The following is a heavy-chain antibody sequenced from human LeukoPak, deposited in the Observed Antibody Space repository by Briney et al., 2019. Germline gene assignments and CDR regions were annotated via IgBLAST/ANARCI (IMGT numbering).Heavy chain of an antibody. CDR2: IIPILGIA. Sequence: ASVKVSCKASGGTLRRHTITWVRQAPGQGLEWMGRIIPILGIANYAQKFQGRVTITADKSTSTAYVELSSLRSEDTAVYYCARAVAGTAYYYYYGMDVWGQGTTVTVSS. V-gene: IGHV1-69*02. D-gene: IGHD6-19*01. CDR1: GGTLRRHT. CDR3: ARAVAGTAYYYYYGMDV. J-gene: IGHJ6*02.